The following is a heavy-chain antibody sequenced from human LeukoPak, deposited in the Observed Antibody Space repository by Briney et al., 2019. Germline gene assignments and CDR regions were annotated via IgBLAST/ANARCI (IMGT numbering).Heavy chain of an antibody. CDR1: GFTFSSYG. D-gene: IGHD6-13*01. CDR2: ISYDGSNK. Sequence: GGSLRLSCAASGFTFSSYGMHWVRQAPGKGLEWVAVISYDGSNKYYADSVKGRFTISRDNSKNTLYLQMNSLRAEDTAVYYCAKDLGSSWSLNFDYWGQGTLVTVSS. CDR3: AKDLGSSWSLNFDY. J-gene: IGHJ4*02. V-gene: IGHV3-30*18.